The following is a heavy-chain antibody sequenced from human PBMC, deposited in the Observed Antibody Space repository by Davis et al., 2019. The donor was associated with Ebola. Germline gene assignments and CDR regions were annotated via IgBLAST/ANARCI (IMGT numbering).Heavy chain of an antibody. CDR3: TTEQWLAHDY. Sequence: GESLKISCAASGFTFSNAWMSWVRQAPGKGLEWVGRIKSKTDGGTTDYAAPVKGRFTISRDDSKNTLYLQMNSLKTEDTAVYYCTTEQWLAHDYWGQGTLVTVSS. CDR1: GFTFSNAW. V-gene: IGHV3-15*01. D-gene: IGHD6-19*01. J-gene: IGHJ4*02. CDR2: IKSKTDGGTT.